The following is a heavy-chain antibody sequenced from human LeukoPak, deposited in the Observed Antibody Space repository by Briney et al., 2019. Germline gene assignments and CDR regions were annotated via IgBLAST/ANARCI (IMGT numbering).Heavy chain of an antibody. CDR1: GSTFTGYY. CDR3: ARSTSDILTGYYNDYGFDY. CDR2: INPNSGGA. J-gene: IGHJ4*02. D-gene: IGHD3-9*01. Sequence: ASVKVSCKASGSTFTGYYMHWVRQAPGQGLEWMGWINPNSGGANYAQKFQGRVTMTRDTSISTAYMELSRLRSDDTAVYYCARSTSDILTGYYNDYGFDYWGQGTLVTVSS. V-gene: IGHV1-2*02.